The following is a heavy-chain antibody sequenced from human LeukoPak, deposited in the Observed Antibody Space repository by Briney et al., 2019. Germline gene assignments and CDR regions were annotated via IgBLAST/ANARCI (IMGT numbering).Heavy chain of an antibody. CDR1: GYTFTSYY. CDR3: ARGRRPARGMDV. V-gene: IGHV1-46*01. Sequence: ASVTVSCKASGYTFTSYYMHWVRQAPGQGPEWMGIINPSGGSTSYAQKFQGRVAMTRDTSTSTVYMELSSLRSEDTAVYYCARGRRPARGMDVWGQGTTVTVSS. CDR2: INPSGGST. J-gene: IGHJ6*02.